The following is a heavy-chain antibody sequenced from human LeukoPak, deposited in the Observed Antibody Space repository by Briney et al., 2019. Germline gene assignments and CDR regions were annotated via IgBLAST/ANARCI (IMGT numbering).Heavy chain of an antibody. CDR1: GFSLSTRGGG. Sequence: SGPTLVKPTQTLTLTCTFSGFSLSTRGGGVGWIRQPLGKALEGLALIYWDDDKRYSPSLKSRLTITKDTSTNQVVLTMTNMDPVDTATYYCAHRLVRGTITSWGQGTLVTVSS. D-gene: IGHD3-10*01. V-gene: IGHV2-5*02. CDR3: AHRLVRGTITS. J-gene: IGHJ5*02. CDR2: IYWDDDK.